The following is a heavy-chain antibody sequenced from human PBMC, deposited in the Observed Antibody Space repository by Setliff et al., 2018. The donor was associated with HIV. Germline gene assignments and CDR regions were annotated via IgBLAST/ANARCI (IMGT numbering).Heavy chain of an antibody. J-gene: IGHJ6*02. CDR1: GDAFNSNA. D-gene: IGHD1-26*01. Sequence: ASVKVSCKTSGDAFNSNAINWVRQATGQGLEWVGWMNPNSGNTGYAQKLQGRVTMTTDTSTSTAYMELRSLRSDDTAVYYCARDKWELLTSFYYYYGMDVWGQGTTVTVSS. V-gene: IGHV1-8*01. CDR2: MNPNSGNT. CDR3: ARDKWELLTSFYYYYGMDV.